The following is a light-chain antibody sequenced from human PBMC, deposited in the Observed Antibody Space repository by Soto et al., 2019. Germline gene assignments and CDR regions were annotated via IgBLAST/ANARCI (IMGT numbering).Light chain of an antibody. Sequence: SALTQPPSVSGSPGQSVALSCTGTSSDVGGYNRVSWYQQAPGKAPKLLIYDVSNRPSGGSTRFSGSKSGNTASLTISGLQAEDEADYYCTSYASGSAYVFGPGTKLTVL. CDR1: SSDVGGYNR. CDR3: TSYASGSAYV. V-gene: IGLV2-18*02. CDR2: DVS. J-gene: IGLJ1*01.